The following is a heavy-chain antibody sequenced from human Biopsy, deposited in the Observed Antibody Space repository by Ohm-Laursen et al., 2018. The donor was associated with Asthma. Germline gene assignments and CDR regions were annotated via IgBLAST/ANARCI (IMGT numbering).Heavy chain of an antibody. CDR2: MSFDGRQT. CDR3: ARSKVAGRSYYVDY. D-gene: IGHD6-19*01. Sequence: SLRLSCAASGFSFNSYGMHWVRQAPGKGLEWVAVMSFDGRQTYYADSVKGRFTISRDNSKNTLYLQMNSLTTADTAVYYCARSKVAGRSYYVDYRGQGTLVTVSS. V-gene: IGHV3-30*03. J-gene: IGHJ4*02. CDR1: GFSFNSYG.